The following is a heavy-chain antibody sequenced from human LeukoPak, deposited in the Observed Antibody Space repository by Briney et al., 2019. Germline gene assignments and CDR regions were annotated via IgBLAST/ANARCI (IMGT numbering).Heavy chain of an antibody. D-gene: IGHD3-10*01. CDR2: ISSGNSYI. CDR3: ARTRGSGTGSYYFDY. Sequence: PGGSLRLSCAASGFTFSSYSMNWVRQAPGKGLEWVSSISSGNSYIYYADSVKGRFTISRDNAKNSLYLQMNSLRAEDTAVYYCARTRGSGTGSYYFDYWGQGILVTVSS. CDR1: GFTFSSYS. J-gene: IGHJ4*02. V-gene: IGHV3-21*01.